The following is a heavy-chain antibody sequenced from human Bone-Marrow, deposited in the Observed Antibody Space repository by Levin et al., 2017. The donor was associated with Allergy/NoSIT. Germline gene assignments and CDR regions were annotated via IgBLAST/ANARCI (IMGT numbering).Heavy chain of an antibody. Sequence: GGSLRLSCKGSGYRFTNYWIAWVRQRPRKGLEWMGIINPGDSDTRYSPSFQGQVTISVDKSISTAYLQWRSLKASDTAMYYCARHGGCSRTSCYNWFDPWGQGTLVTVSS. J-gene: IGHJ5*02. V-gene: IGHV5-51*01. CDR2: INPGDSDT. D-gene: IGHD2-2*01. CDR3: ARHGGCSRTSCYNWFDP. CDR1: GYRFTNYW.